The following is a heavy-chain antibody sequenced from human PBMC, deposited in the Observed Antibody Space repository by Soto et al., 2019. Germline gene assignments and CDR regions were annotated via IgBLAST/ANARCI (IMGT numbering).Heavy chain of an antibody. Sequence: KASETLSLTCTVSGGSISSYYWSWIRQPPGKGLEWIGYIYYSGSTNYNPSLKSRVTISVDTSKNQFSLKLSSVTAADTAVYYCARSYIVVVPAATENWFDPWGQGTLVTVSS. J-gene: IGHJ5*02. CDR2: IYYSGST. D-gene: IGHD2-2*01. CDR1: GGSISSYY. V-gene: IGHV4-59*01. CDR3: ARSYIVVVPAATENWFDP.